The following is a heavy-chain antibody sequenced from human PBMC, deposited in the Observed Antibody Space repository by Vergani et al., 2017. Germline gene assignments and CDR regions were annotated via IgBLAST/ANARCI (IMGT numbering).Heavy chain of an antibody. J-gene: IGHJ3*02. CDR3: ARARYYYDSSGAFDI. V-gene: IGHV3-30*03. Sequence: QVQLVESGGGVVQPGRSLRLSCAASGFTFSSYGMHWVRQAPGKGLEWVAVISYDGSNKYYADSVKGRFTISRDDSKNTLYLQMNSLRAEDTAVYYCARARYYYDSSGAFDIWGQGTMVTVSS. D-gene: IGHD3-22*01. CDR1: GFTFSSYG. CDR2: ISYDGSNK.